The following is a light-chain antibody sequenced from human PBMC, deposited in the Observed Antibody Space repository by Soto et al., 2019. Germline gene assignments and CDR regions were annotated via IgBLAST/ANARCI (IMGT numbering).Light chain of an antibody. J-gene: IGLJ1*01. CDR1: SSNIGAGYD. V-gene: IGLV1-40*01. CDR2: GNN. CDR3: QSYDSSLRGSNV. Sequence: QSVLTQPPSVSGAPGQRVTISCTGTSSNIGAGYDVYWYQQLPGTAPKLLISGNNNRPSGVPDRFSGSRSGTAASLAITGLQAEDEADYYCQSYDSSLRGSNVFGTRTKLTVL.